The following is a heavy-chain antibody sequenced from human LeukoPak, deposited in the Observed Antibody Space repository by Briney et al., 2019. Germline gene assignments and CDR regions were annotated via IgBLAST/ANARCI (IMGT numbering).Heavy chain of an antibody. V-gene: IGHV4-59*01. D-gene: IGHD3-22*01. CDR2: IYYSGST. CDR1: GGSISSYY. J-gene: IGHJ5*02. Sequence: PSETLSLTCTVSGGSISSYYWSWIRQPPGKGLEWIGYIYYSGSTNNNPSLKSRVTISVDTSKNQFSLKLSSVTAADTAVYYCARALNSGYYPHNWFDPWAREPWSPSPQ. CDR3: ARALNSGYYPHNWFDP.